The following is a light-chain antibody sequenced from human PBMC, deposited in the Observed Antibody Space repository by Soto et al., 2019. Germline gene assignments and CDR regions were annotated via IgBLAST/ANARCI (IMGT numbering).Light chain of an antibody. CDR1: SSNIGNNY. Sequence: QSVLTQPPSVSAAPGQKVTISCSGSSSNIGNNYVSWYQQFPGTAPTLLIYDNNKRPSGIPDRCSGSKSGTSATLDITGLQTGDEADYYCGTWDSSLSAVVFGGGTKVTVL. J-gene: IGLJ2*01. CDR2: DNN. CDR3: GTWDSSLSAVV. V-gene: IGLV1-51*01.